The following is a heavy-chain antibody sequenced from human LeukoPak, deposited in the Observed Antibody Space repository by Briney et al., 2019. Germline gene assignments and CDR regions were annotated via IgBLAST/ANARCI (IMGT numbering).Heavy chain of an antibody. D-gene: IGHD6-13*01. CDR1: GYTFTSYD. V-gene: IGHV1-8*01. Sequence: GASVKVSCKASGYTFTSYDINWVRQATGQGLEWMGWMNPNSGNTGYAQKFQGRVTMTADTSTSTAYMELRSLRSDDTAVYYCARYSSSWYSDAFDIWGQGTMVTVSS. CDR3: ARYSSSWYSDAFDI. J-gene: IGHJ3*02. CDR2: MNPNSGNT.